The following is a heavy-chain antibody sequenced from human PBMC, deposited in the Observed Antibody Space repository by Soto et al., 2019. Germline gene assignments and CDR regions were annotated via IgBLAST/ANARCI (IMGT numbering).Heavy chain of an antibody. Sequence: EVQLVESGGGLVQPGRSLRLSCAASGFTFSSYSMNWVRQAPGKGLEWVSYISSSSSTIYYADSVKGRFTISRDNAKNSLYLQMNSLRAEDTAVYYCARGSRRWYSPFDYWGQGTLVTVSS. CDR3: ARGSRRWYSPFDY. J-gene: IGHJ4*02. CDR2: ISSSSSTI. D-gene: IGHD6-13*01. V-gene: IGHV3-48*01. CDR1: GFTFSSYS.